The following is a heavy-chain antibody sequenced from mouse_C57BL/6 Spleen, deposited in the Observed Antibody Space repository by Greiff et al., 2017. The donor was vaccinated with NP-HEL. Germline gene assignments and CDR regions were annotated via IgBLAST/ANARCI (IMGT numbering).Heavy chain of an antibody. CDR1: GYTFTDYE. CDR2: IDPETGGT. Sequence: QVQLQQSGAELVRTGASVTLSCKASGYTFTDYEMHWVKQTPVPGLDWIGAIDPETGGTVYHPKFKGKAILTADKSSSTAYMELRSLTAEDAAVYNCTRSHFAYWGQGTLVTVSA. CDR3: TRSHFAY. V-gene: IGHV1-15*01. J-gene: IGHJ3*01.